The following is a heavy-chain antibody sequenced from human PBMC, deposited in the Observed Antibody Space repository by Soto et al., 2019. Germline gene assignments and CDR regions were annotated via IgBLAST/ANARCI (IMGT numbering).Heavy chain of an antibody. V-gene: IGHV1-69*01. CDR2: IIPIFGTA. CDR1: GGTFSSYA. CDR3: ARDLLGYRGPMDV. D-gene: IGHD5-12*01. J-gene: IGHJ6*02. Sequence: QVQLVQSGAEVKKPGSSVKVSCKASGGTFSSYAISWVRQAPGQGLEWMGGIIPIFGTANYAQKFQGRVTITADESTITDYMELSSLRSDDTAVYYCARDLLGYRGPMDVWGQGTTVTVSS.